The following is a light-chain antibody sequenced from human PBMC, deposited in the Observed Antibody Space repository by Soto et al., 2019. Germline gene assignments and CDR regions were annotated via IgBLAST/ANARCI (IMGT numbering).Light chain of an antibody. CDR2: DAS. J-gene: IGKJ1*01. Sequence: DIQMTQSPSTLSASVGDRVAITCRASKNINTWVAWYQQKPGKAPKLLIYDASSLESGVPSRFSGTGSGTEFTLTISSLQPDDSATYYCQHYSLYSPWTFGQGTKVDIK. CDR1: KNINTW. V-gene: IGKV1-5*01. CDR3: QHYSLYSPWT.